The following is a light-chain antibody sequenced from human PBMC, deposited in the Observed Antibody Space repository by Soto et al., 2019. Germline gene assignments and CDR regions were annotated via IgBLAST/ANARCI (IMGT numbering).Light chain of an antibody. CDR3: SSYTTIKTVV. J-gene: IGLJ2*01. CDR2: EVN. Sequence: QSALTQPASVSGSPGQSITISCTGTTNDVGGYNYVSWYQQHPGQAPKLIISEVNNRPSGISDRFSGFKSANTAYLTISGVQPEDEADYHCSSYTTIKTVVFGGGTKVTVL. CDR1: TNDVGGYNY. V-gene: IGLV2-14*01.